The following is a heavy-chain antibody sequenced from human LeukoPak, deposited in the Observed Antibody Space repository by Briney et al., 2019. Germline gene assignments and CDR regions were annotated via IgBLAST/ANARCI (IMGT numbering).Heavy chain of an antibody. Sequence: PSETLSLTCAVYGGSFSGYYWSWIRQPPGKGLEWIGEINHSGSTNYNPSLKSRVTISVDTSKNQFSLKLSSVTAADTAVYYCARGTGDYPPEYYFDYWGQGTLVTVSS. V-gene: IGHV4-34*01. CDR1: GGSFSGYY. CDR2: INHSGST. J-gene: IGHJ4*02. D-gene: IGHD4-17*01. CDR3: ARGTGDYPPEYYFDY.